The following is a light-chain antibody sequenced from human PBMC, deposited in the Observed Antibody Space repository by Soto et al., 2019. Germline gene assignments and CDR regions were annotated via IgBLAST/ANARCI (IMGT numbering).Light chain of an antibody. CDR1: SSDVGDYNY. CDR2: DVN. Sequence: QSALTQPASVSGSPGQSITFSCTGTSSDVGDYNYVSWYQQHPGKAPKLMIYDVNKRPSGVSNRFSGSKSGNTASLTISGVQAEDEADYYCTSYTSSSTLVVFGGGTKLTVL. V-gene: IGLV2-14*03. CDR3: TSYTSSSTLVV. J-gene: IGLJ3*02.